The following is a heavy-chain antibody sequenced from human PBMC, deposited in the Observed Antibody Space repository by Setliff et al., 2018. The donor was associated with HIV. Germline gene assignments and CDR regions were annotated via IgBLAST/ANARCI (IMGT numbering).Heavy chain of an antibody. CDR1: GFMFGVDW. D-gene: IGHD3-10*01. CDR3: AREQGSRGAFDI. CDR2: VTPDGGDK. J-gene: IGHJ3*02. Sequence: LRLSCAASGFMFGVDWMSWVRQTPGKGLEWVASVTPDGGDKYYANSMRGRFTISRDNGKNAVYLQMNSLRAEDTAVYYCAREQGSRGAFDIWGQGTMVTVSS. V-gene: IGHV3-7*01.